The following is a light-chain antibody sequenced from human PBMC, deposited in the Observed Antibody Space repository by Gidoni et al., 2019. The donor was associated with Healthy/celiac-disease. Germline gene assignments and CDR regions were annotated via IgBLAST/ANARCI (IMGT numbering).Light chain of an antibody. Sequence: EIVLTQSPGTLSLSPGATATLSCRASQSVSSSYLAWYQQKPGQAPRLLIYGASSRATGLPDRFRGSGSGTDFTLTISRLEPEDFAVYYCQQYGTSPGTFGQGTKVEIK. CDR1: QSVSSSY. CDR2: GAS. CDR3: QQYGTSPGT. J-gene: IGKJ1*01. V-gene: IGKV3-20*01.